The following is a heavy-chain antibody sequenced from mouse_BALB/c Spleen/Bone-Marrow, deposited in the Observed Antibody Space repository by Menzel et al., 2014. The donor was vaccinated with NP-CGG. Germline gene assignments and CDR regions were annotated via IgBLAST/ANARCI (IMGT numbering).Heavy chain of an antibody. CDR1: GFNIKDYY. V-gene: IGHV14-4*02. CDR3: SYGNFAMDY. CDR2: IDPENGDT. Sequence: VQLQQPGAELVRSGASVKLSCTASGFNIKDYYMHWVKQRPEQGLEWIGWIDPENGDTEYAPKFQSKATMTADTSSNTAYLQLSSLTSEDTAVYYCSYGNFAMDYWGQGTSVTVSS. D-gene: IGHD2-1*01. J-gene: IGHJ4*01.